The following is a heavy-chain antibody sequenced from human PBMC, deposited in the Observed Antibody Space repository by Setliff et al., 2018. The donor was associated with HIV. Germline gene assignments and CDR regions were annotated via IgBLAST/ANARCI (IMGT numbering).Heavy chain of an antibody. J-gene: IGHJ4*02. V-gene: IGHV4-61*02. CDR2: IRTSGTT. Sequence: TSETLSLTCTVSGASISSSGDHFWSWVRQPAGKGLEWIGRIRTSGTTDYNPSLKSRVTISRDTSKNQFSLTLISVTAADTAVYYCAGGPRRGVAGEFEYWGQGTLVTVSS. CDR1: GASISSSGDHF. CDR3: AGGPRRGVAGEFEY. D-gene: IGHD6-19*01.